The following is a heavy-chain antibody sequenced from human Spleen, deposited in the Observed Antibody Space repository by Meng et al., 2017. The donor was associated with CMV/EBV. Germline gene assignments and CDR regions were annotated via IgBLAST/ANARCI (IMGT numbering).Heavy chain of an antibody. CDR1: TFSSYT. D-gene: IGHD3-3*01. J-gene: IGHJ4*02. Sequence: TFSSYTINWVRQAPGQGLEWMGRIIPIIEITNYAQKFQGRVTITADNSTSTAYMELSSLRSEDTAVYYCASGNYDFWSGYNRHLDYWGQGTLVTVSS. CDR3: ASGNYDFWSGYNRHLDY. V-gene: IGHV1-69*02. CDR2: IIPIIEIT.